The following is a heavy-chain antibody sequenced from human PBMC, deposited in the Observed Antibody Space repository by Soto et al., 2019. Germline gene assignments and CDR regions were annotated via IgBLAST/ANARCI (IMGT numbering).Heavy chain of an antibody. Sequence: QVQLVQSGAEVKKPGASVKVSCKASGYTFTSYGISWVRQAPGQGLEWMGWISVYNGKTNYAQKFQGRVTMTTDTSTSTVHMELRSLRSDDTAVYYCARDLEQWLVRNDYWGQGTLVTVSS. J-gene: IGHJ4*02. V-gene: IGHV1-18*04. CDR2: ISVYNGKT. CDR1: GYTFTSYG. CDR3: ARDLEQWLVRNDY. D-gene: IGHD6-19*01.